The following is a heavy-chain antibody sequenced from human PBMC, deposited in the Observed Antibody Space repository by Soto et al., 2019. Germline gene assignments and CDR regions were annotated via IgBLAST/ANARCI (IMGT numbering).Heavy chain of an antibody. Sequence: GASVKVSCKASGYTFTSYGISWVRQAPGQGLEWMGWISAYNGNTNYAQKLQGRVTMTTDTSTSTAYMELRSLRSDDTAVYYCARVNTEDIVVVVAAFNDYWGQGTLVTVSS. J-gene: IGHJ4*02. V-gene: IGHV1-18*01. CDR1: GYTFTSYG. CDR3: ARVNTEDIVVVVAAFNDY. CDR2: ISAYNGNT. D-gene: IGHD2-15*01.